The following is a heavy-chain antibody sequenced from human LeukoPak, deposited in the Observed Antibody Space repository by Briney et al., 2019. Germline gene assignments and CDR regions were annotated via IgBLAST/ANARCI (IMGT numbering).Heavy chain of an antibody. Sequence: GGSLRLSCAASGFTFSSYAMHWVRQAPGKGLEWVAVISYDGSNKYYADSVKGRFTISRDNSKNTLYLQMNSLRAEDTAVYYCAGGGGGRAVAVGYWGQGTLVTVSS. D-gene: IGHD6-13*01. CDR1: GFTFSSYA. V-gene: IGHV3-30*04. CDR3: AGGGGGRAVAVGY. J-gene: IGHJ4*02. CDR2: ISYDGSNK.